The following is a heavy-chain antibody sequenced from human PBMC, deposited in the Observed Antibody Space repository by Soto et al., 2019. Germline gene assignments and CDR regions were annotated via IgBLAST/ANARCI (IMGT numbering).Heavy chain of an antibody. V-gene: IGHV4-34*01. D-gene: IGHD3-10*01. J-gene: IGHJ5*02. Sequence: PSETLSLTCALSGGSFSGHYWSWIRQPPGKGLEWLAEIDDFGRTNYTPSLKSRINISLDASKNQFSLKLSYLPAAETAVYYCENFSLPMGPGFETWGQGTPVT. CDR2: IDDFGRT. CDR1: GGSFSGHY. CDR3: ENFSLPMGPGFET.